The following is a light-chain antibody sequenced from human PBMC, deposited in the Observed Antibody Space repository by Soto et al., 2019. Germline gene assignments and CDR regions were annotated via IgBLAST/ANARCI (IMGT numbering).Light chain of an antibody. J-gene: IGKJ1*01. Sequence: DIQLTQSPSFLSASVGDRVTITCRASQGINNYLAWYQQKPGKVPVLLIYSASTLKSGVPSRFSGRGAGTDFTLTISSLQPEDFATYYCQKYDRAPRTFGQGTKVDIK. V-gene: IGKV1-27*01. CDR3: QKYDRAPRT. CDR2: SAS. CDR1: QGINNY.